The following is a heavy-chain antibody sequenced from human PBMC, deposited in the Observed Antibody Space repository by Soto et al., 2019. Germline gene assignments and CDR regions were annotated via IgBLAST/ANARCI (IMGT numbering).Heavy chain of an antibody. CDR1: GFTFSSYA. J-gene: IGHJ3*02. V-gene: IGHV3-23*01. Sequence: GSLRLSCAASGFTFSSYAMSWVRQAPGEGLEWVSAISGSGGSTYYADSVKGRFTISRDNSKNTLYLQMNSLRAEDTAVYYCARDVPDYDAFEIWGKGTMVTVSS. CDR2: ISGSGGST. CDR3: ARDVPDYDAFEI. D-gene: IGHD4-17*01.